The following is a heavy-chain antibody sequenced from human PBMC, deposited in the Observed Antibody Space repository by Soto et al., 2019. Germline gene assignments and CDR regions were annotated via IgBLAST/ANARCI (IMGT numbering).Heavy chain of an antibody. V-gene: IGHV3-64D*06. J-gene: IGHJ6*02. CDR1: GFRFNIFA. Sequence: GGSLRLSCSTSGFRFNIFAIHWVRQAPGKGLEYVSSINANGGSTYFADSVKGRFSISRDASRNNVFLEMNSLSPEDTAVYHCAKGRSGEYYDDALDVWGQGISVTLSS. D-gene: IGHD3-10*01. CDR2: INANGGST. CDR3: AKGRSGEYYDDALDV.